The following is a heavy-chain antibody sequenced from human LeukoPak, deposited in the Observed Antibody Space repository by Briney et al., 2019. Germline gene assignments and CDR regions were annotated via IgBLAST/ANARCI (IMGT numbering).Heavy chain of an antibody. CDR2: INPNSGGT. CDR1: GYTFTGYY. CDR3: ANSPFRDSYDRSGYFSHRSYYFDY. Sequence: ASVKVSCKASGYTFTGYYMHWVRQAPGQGLEWMGWINPNSGGTNYAQKFQGRVTMTRDTSISTAYMELSSLRSEDTAVYYCANSPFRDSYDRSGYFSHRSYYFDYWGQGTLVTVSS. D-gene: IGHD3-22*01. V-gene: IGHV1-2*02. J-gene: IGHJ4*02.